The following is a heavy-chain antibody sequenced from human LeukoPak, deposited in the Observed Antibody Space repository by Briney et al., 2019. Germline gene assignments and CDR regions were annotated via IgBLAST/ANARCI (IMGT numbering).Heavy chain of an antibody. D-gene: IGHD6-13*01. CDR1: GFTFSSYG. CDR3: AKTFVRAALNKYIDY. V-gene: IGHV3-30*02. Sequence: GGSLRLSCAASGFTFSSYGMHWVRQAPGKGLEWVAFIRYDGSNKNYADSVKGRFTISTNNSKKTLYLQMNSPRAEDTAVYYCAKTFVRAALNKYIDYGGEGTLVTVSS. J-gene: IGHJ4*02. CDR2: IRYDGSNK.